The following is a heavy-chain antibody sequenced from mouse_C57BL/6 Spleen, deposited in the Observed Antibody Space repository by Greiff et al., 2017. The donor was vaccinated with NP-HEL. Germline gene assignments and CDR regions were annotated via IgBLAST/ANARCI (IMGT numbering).Heavy chain of an antibody. D-gene: IGHD1-1*01. CDR1: GYAFSSSW. CDR3: ARGIYGSSYFDY. J-gene: IGHJ2*01. CDR2: IYPGDGDT. Sequence: VKLVESGPELVKPGASVKISCKASGYAFSSSWMNWVKQRPGKGLEWIGRIYPGDGDTNYNGKFKGKATLTADKSSSTAYMQLSSLTSEDSAVYFCARGIYGSSYFDYWGQGTTLTVSS. V-gene: IGHV1-82*01.